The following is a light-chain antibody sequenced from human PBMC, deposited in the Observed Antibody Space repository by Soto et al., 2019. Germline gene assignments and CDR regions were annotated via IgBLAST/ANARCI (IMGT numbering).Light chain of an antibody. CDR2: LEGSGNY. CDR3: ETWDSNIGV. Sequence: QAVVTQSSSASASLGSSVKLTCSLDSGHTSHIIAWHQRQPGQAPRYLMKLEGSGNYNKGSGVPDRFSGSSSGADRYLTISNLQSEDEADYYCETWDSNIGVFGEGTQLTVL. CDR1: SGHTSHI. V-gene: IGLV4-60*03. J-gene: IGLJ7*01.